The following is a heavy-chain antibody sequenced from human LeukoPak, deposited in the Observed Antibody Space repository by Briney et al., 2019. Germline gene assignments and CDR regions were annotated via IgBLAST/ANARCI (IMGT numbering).Heavy chain of an antibody. CDR2: INHSGST. J-gene: IGHJ6*03. V-gene: IGHV4-34*01. Sequence: SETLSLTCAVYGGSFSGYYWSWIRQPPGKGLEWIGEINHSGSTNYNPSLKSRVTISVDTSKNQFSLKLSSVTAADTAVYYCARHARRVLTGYRSYYYYMDVWGKGTTVTISS. D-gene: IGHD3-9*01. CDR3: ARHARRVLTGYRSYYYYMDV. CDR1: GGSFSGYY.